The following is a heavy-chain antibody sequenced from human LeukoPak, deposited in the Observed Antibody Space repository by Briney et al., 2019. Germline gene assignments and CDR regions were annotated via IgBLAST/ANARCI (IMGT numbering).Heavy chain of an antibody. CDR3: AKDRVATMASFDY. V-gene: IGHV3-21*04. CDR2: ISSSSSYI. CDR1: GFTFSSYS. Sequence: GGSLRLSCAASGFTFSSYSMNWVRQAPGRGLEWVSSISSSSSYIYYADSVKGRFTISRDNAKNTLYLQMSSLRAEDTAVYYCAKDRVATMASFDYWGQGTLVTVSS. D-gene: IGHD5-12*01. J-gene: IGHJ4*02.